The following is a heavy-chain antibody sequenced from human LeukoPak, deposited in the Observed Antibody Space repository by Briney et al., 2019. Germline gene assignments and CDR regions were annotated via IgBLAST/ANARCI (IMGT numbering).Heavy chain of an antibody. CDR1: GGSISSYY. D-gene: IGHD3-9*01. Sequence: SETLSLTCTVSGGSISSYYWSWIRQPPGKGLEWIGYIYYSGSTNYNPSLKSRVTISVDTSKNQFSLKLSSVTAADTAVYYCARDRGYDTLTGGNWFDPWGQGTLVTVSS. V-gene: IGHV4-59*01. CDR2: IYYSGST. CDR3: ARDRGYDTLTGGNWFDP. J-gene: IGHJ5*02.